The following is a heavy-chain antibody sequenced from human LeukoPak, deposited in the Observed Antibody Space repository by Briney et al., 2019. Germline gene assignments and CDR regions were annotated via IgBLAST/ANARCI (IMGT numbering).Heavy chain of an antibody. D-gene: IGHD3-10*01. CDR1: GGSFSGYY. Sequence: SETLSLTCAVYGGSFSGYYWSWIRQPPGKGLEWIGEINHSGSTNYNPSLKSRVTISVDTSKNQFSLKLSSVTAADTAVYYCARGGKAVLLWFGESPKRPLDVWGQGTTVTVSS. J-gene: IGHJ6*02. CDR2: INHSGST. V-gene: IGHV4-34*01. CDR3: ARGGKAVLLWFGESPKRPLDV.